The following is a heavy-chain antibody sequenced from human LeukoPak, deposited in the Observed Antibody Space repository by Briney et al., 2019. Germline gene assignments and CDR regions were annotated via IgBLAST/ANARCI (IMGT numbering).Heavy chain of an antibody. J-gene: IGHJ4*02. V-gene: IGHV4-34*01. Sequence: SETLSLTCTVSGDSISSYYWIWIRQPPGKGLEWIGEINHSGSTNYNPSLKSRVTISVDTSKNQFSLKLSSVTAADTAVYYCARNVASGQWLVPYYFDYWGQGTLVTVSS. CDR3: ARNVASGQWLVPYYFDY. CDR2: INHSGST. CDR1: GDSISSYY. D-gene: IGHD6-19*01.